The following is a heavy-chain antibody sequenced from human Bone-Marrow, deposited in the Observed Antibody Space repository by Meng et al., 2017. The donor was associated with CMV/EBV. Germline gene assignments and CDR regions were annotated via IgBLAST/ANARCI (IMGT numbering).Heavy chain of an antibody. Sequence: ASVKVSCKASGYTFTSYYMHWVRQAPGQGLEWMGIINPSGGSTSYAQKFQGRVTMTRDTSTSTVYMELSSLRSEDTAVYYCARDRPYCSGTSCYTRNVLEWLFGMDGWGQGTTVTVSS. J-gene: IGHJ6*02. CDR3: ARDRPYCSGTSCYTRNVLEWLFGMDG. CDR2: INPSGGST. D-gene: IGHD2-2*02. V-gene: IGHV1-46*01. CDR1: GYTFTSYY.